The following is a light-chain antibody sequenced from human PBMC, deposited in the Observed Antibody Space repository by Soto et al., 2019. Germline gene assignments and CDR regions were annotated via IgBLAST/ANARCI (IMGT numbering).Light chain of an antibody. J-gene: IGLJ1*01. Sequence: QSVLTQPASVSGSPGQSITISCTGTSCDVGGYNYVSWYQQHPGKAPKVMIYEVSKRPSGVSNRFSGSKSGNTASLTISGLQAEDEADYYCSSYTSSSTRVFGTGTKLTVL. V-gene: IGLV2-14*01. CDR1: SCDVGGYNY. CDR2: EVS. CDR3: SSYTSSSTRV.